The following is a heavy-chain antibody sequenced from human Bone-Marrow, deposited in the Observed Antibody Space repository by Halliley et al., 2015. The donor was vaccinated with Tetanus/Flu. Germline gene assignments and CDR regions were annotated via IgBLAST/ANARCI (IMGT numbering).Heavy chain of an antibody. CDR2: IYHDENT. CDR1: GGSISRNNW. CDR3: AREFCGDTSCSTALDY. V-gene: IGHV4-4*02. Sequence: SLRLSCAVFGGSISRNNWWFWVRQPPGKGLEWIGQIYHDENTNYNPSLKSRVTISVDKSKNQFSLNLDSVTAADTAVYYCAREFCGDTSCSTALDYWGPGTLVTVSS. J-gene: IGHJ4*02. D-gene: IGHD2-2*02.